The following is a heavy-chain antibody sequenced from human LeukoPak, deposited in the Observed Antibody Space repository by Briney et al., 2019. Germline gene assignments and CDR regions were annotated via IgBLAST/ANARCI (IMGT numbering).Heavy chain of an antibody. D-gene: IGHD3-22*01. Sequence: ASVKVSCKASGGTFSSYAISWVRQAPGQGLEWKGGIIPIFGTANYAQKFQGRVTITADESTSTAYMELSSLRSEDTAVYYCARDGRTYDSSGYISDAFDIWGQGTMVTVSS. CDR1: GGTFSSYA. V-gene: IGHV1-69*13. J-gene: IGHJ3*02. CDR3: ARDGRTYDSSGYISDAFDI. CDR2: IIPIFGTA.